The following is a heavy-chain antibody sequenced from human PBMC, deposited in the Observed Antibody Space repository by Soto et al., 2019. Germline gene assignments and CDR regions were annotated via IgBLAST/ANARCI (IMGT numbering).Heavy chain of an antibody. D-gene: IGHD6-19*01. Sequence: EVQLVESGGGLVQPGGSLRLSCAASGFTFSSYDMHWVRQATGKGLEWVSAIGTADDTYYPGSVKGRFTISRENAKNSLYLQMNSLRAGDTAVYYCARAVAGTRGGFDYWGQGTLVTVSS. CDR2: IGTADDT. V-gene: IGHV3-13*01. J-gene: IGHJ4*02. CDR3: ARAVAGTRGGFDY. CDR1: GFTFSSYD.